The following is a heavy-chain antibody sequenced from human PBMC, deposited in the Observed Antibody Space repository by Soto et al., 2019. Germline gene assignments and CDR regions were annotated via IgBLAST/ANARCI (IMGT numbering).Heavy chain of an antibody. CDR3: ARDWDLPLFAFAF. Sequence: GGSLRLSCAASGFTVSSNYMSWVRQAPGKGLEWVSVIYSGGSTYYADSVKGRFTISRDNSKNTLYLQMNSLRAEDTAVYYCARDWDLPLFAFAFWGQGSMVTVSS. CDR2: IYSGGST. CDR1: GFTVSSNY. D-gene: IGHD1-26*01. J-gene: IGHJ3*01. V-gene: IGHV3-66*01.